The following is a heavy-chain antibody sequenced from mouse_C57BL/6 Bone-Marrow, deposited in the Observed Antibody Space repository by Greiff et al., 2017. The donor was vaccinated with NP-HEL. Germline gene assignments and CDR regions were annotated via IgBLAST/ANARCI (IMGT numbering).Heavy chain of an antibody. CDR2: IDPENGDT. V-gene: IGHV14-4*01. CDR3: TTYYSNYVYAMDY. CDR1: GFNIKDDY. J-gene: IGHJ4*01. D-gene: IGHD2-5*01. Sequence: VQLQQSGAELVRPGASVKLSCTASGFNIKDDYMHWVKQRPEQGLEWIGWIDPENGDTEYASKFQGKATITADTSSNTAYLQLSSLTSEDTAVYYCTTYYSNYVYAMDYWGQGTSVTVSS.